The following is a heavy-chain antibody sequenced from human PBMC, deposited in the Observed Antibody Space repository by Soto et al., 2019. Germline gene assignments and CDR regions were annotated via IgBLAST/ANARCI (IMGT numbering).Heavy chain of an antibody. CDR1: GFTFSSYG. V-gene: IGHV3-30*18. Sequence: QVQLVESGGGVVQPGRSLRLSCAASGFTFSSYGIHWVRQAPGKGLEWVALISYDGTDKYYADSVKGRFTISRDNSKNTLYMQMSSLGPEDTAVYYCVKERYAQLWLEDYGMDVWGQGTKVTV. J-gene: IGHJ6*02. CDR2: ISYDGTDK. CDR3: VKERYAQLWLEDYGMDV. D-gene: IGHD5-18*01.